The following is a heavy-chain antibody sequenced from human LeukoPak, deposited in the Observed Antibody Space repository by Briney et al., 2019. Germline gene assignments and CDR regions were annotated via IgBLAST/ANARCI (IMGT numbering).Heavy chain of an antibody. CDR3: ARGGGVMVRGVNNWFDP. CDR2: INPNSGGT. CDR1: GYTFIRYY. Sequence: ASVKVSFKASGYTFIRYYMHWVRQAPGQGLEWMGWINPNSGGTNYAQKFQGRVTMTRDTSISTAYMELSRLRSDDKAVYYWARGGGVMVRGVNNWFDPWGQGTLVTVSS. V-gene: IGHV1-2*02. J-gene: IGHJ5*02. D-gene: IGHD3-10*01.